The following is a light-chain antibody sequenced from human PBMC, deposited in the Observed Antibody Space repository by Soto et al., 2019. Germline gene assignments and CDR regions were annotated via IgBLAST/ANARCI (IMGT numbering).Light chain of an antibody. CDR2: GAS. V-gene: IGKV3-20*01. CDR3: QQFGGSPQT. J-gene: IGKJ1*01. CDR1: QSVSSY. Sequence: EIVLTQTPGTRSLSPGEGATLSCRASQSVSSYLAWYQQKPGQAPRLLIYGASSRATGIPDRFSGSGSGTDFTLTISRLEPADFAVYYCQQFGGSPQTFGQGTKVEIK.